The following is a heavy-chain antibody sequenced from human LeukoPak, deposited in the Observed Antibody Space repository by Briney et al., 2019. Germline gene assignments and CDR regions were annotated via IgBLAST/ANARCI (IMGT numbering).Heavy chain of an antibody. CDR3: ARGTGVRYCSNGVCYTSDY. Sequence: GESLKISCKGSGYSFTNYWVAWVRQMPGKGLEWMGMIYPGDSDARYSPSFQGQVTISADKSISTAYLQWSSLKASDTAMYYCARGTGVRYCSNGVCYTSDYWGQGTLVTVSS. D-gene: IGHD2-8*01. CDR1: GYSFTNYW. J-gene: IGHJ4*02. CDR2: IYPGDSDA. V-gene: IGHV5-51*01.